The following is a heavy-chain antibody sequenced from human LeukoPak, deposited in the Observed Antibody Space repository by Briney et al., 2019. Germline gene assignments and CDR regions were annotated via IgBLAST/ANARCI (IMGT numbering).Heavy chain of an antibody. J-gene: IGHJ4*02. CDR2: IIPIFGTA. Sequence: SVKVSCMASGGTFSSYAISWVRQAPGQGLEWMGGIIPIFGTANYAQKFQGRVTITADESTSTAYMELSSLRSEDTAVYYCARRMDGYNLAFDYWGQGTLVTVSS. D-gene: IGHD5-24*01. CDR1: GGTFSSYA. CDR3: ARRMDGYNLAFDY. V-gene: IGHV1-69*01.